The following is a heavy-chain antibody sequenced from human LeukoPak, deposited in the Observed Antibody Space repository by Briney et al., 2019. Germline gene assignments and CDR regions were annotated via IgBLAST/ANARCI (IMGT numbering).Heavy chain of an antibody. CDR1: GFTFSTFA. D-gene: IGHD2-21*01. J-gene: IGHJ4*02. V-gene: IGHV3-23*01. Sequence: PGGSLRLSCAASGFTFSTFAMNWVRQAPGKGLEWVSAISGSGGSTYYADSVKGRFTISRDNSKNTLYLQMNSLRAEDTAVYYCAKDRLAVKPQAGFDYWGQGTLVTVSS. CDR3: AKDRLAVKPQAGFDY. CDR2: ISGSGGST.